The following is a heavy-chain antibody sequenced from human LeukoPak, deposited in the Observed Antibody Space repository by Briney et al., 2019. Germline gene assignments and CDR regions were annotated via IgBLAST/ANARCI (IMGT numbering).Heavy chain of an antibody. D-gene: IGHD6-19*01. CDR2: IKQDGSDK. J-gene: IGHJ4*02. V-gene: IGHV3-7*03. CDR3: ARYNSAWKTDDY. CDR1: GFTFNSYW. Sequence: GGSLRLSCAASGFTFNSYWMTWVRQAPGEGLEWVADIKQDGSDKYYAGSVKGRFTISRDNAKNSLYLQMNSLRAEDTAVYFCARYNSAWKTDDYWGQGTLVTVSS.